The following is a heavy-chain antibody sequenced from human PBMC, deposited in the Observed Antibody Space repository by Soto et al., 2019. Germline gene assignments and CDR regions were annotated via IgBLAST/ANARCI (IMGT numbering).Heavy chain of an antibody. CDR2: ISYDGSNN. CDR1: GFTFTAYA. J-gene: IGHJ4*02. Sequence: PGGSLRLSCAASGFTFTAYAMHWVRQAPGKGLEWVAVISYDGSNNFYADSVKGRFTISRDNSKNTLDLQMNSLRAEDTAVYYCATTQDGYNFGAPPEFRGGQGTLVTVSS. CDR3: ATTQDGYNFGAPPEFR. V-gene: IGHV3-30-3*01. D-gene: IGHD5-12*01.